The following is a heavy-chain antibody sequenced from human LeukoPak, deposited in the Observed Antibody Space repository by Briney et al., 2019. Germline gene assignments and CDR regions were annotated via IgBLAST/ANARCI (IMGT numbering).Heavy chain of an antibody. D-gene: IGHD5-18*01. Sequence: PSETLSLTCTVSGGSISSYYWSWIRQPPGKGLEWIGYIYYSGSTNYNPSLKSRVTISVDTSKNQFSLKLSSVTAADTAVYYCARDRVDTDAFHIWGQGTMVTVSS. CDR3: ARDRVDTDAFHI. CDR2: IYYSGST. J-gene: IGHJ3*02. CDR1: GGSISSYY. V-gene: IGHV4-59*01.